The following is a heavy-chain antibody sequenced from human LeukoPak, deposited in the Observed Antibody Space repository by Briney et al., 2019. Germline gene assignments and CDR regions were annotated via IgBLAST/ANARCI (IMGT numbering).Heavy chain of an antibody. D-gene: IGHD2-2*02. J-gene: IGHJ6*02. Sequence: GASVKVSCKASGGTFSSYAISWVRQAPGQGLEWMGRIIPILGIANYAQKFQGRVTITADKSTSTAYIELSSLRSEDTAVYYCARDDVVVPAAITGGRYYYYGMDVWGQGTTVTVSS. CDR2: IIPILGIA. CDR3: ARDDVVVPAAITGGRYYYYGMDV. CDR1: GGTFSSYA. V-gene: IGHV1-69*04.